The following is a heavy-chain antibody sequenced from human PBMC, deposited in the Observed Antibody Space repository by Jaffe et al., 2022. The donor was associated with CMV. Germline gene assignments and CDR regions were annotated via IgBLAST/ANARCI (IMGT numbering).Heavy chain of an antibody. CDR1: GYTFTSYA. CDR3: ARGPIFGVVKGVSERPSDYYYYMDV. Sequence: QVQLVQSGAEVKKPGASVKVSCKASGYTFTSYAMHWVRQAPGQRLEWMGWINAGNGNTKYSQKFQGRVTITRDTSASTAYMELSSLRSEDTAVYYCARGPIFGVVKGVSERPSDYYYYMDVWGKGTTVTVSS. D-gene: IGHD3-3*01. J-gene: IGHJ6*03. V-gene: IGHV1-3*01. CDR2: INAGNGNT.